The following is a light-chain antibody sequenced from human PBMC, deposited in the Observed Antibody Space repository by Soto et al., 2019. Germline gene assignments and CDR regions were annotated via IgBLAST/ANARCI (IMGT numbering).Light chain of an antibody. CDR3: QQYNNWPPNT. CDR2: GAS. J-gene: IGKJ2*01. Sequence: EIVMTQSPATLSVSPGERATLSCRASQSVSSNLAWYQQKPGQAPRLLIYGASTRATGIPARFSGSGSGTEFTLTISSLQSEDFAXYXXQQYNNWPPNTFGQGTKLEIK. V-gene: IGKV3-15*01. CDR1: QSVSSN.